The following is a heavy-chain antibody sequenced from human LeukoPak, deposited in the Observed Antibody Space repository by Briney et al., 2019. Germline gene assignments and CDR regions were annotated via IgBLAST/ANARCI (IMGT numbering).Heavy chain of an antibody. CDR2: ISGSGGST. Sequence: GGSLRLSCAASGFTFSSYAMSWVRQAPGKGLEWVSAISGSGGSTYYADSVKGRFTISRDNSKNTLYLQMNSLRAEDTAVYYCAKDLVVETMVRGFPRDAFDIWGQGTMVTVSS. CDR1: GFTFSSYA. D-gene: IGHD3-10*01. CDR3: AKDLVVETMVRGFPRDAFDI. J-gene: IGHJ3*02. V-gene: IGHV3-23*01.